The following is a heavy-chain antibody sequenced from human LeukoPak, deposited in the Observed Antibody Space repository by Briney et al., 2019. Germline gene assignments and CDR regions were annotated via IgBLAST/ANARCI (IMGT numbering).Heavy chain of an antibody. CDR2: IYPGDSET. D-gene: IGHD2-15*01. J-gene: IGHJ4*02. V-gene: IGHV5-51*01. CDR1: GYRFSSYW. Sequence: KPGESLKISCKGSGYRFSSYWIGWVRQMPGKGLEWMGIIYPGDSETRYSPSFQGQVTISADKSINTAYLQWSSLKASDTAMYYCVRALGYCSSGSCYYYDYWGQGTLVTVSS. CDR3: VRALGYCSSGSCYYYDY.